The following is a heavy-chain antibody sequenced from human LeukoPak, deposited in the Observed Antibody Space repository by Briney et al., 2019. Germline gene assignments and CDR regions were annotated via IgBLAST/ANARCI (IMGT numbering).Heavy chain of an antibody. V-gene: IGHV4-4*02. J-gene: IGHJ6*01. CDR3: ARDSSAPRSYFALDV. CDR2: VSLDGIT. CDR1: GDSISDDSVNKNNW. Sequence: SGTLSLTCVFSGDSISDDSVNKNNWLNWVRQAPGKGLEWIGDVSLDGITNYNPSLLGRVTISLDKSAKQVSLRLTSVTAADTAIYYCARDSSAPRSYFALDVWGQGTTVTVSS. D-gene: IGHD6-19*01.